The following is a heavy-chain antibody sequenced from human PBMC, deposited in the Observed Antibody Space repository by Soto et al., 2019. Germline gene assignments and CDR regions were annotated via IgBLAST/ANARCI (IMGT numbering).Heavy chain of an antibody. D-gene: IGHD2-2*01. CDR1: GFTFSNAW. J-gene: IGHJ4*02. CDR3: TTDLSVVVVPAATK. V-gene: IGHV3-15*01. Sequence: GGSLRLSCAASGFTFSNAWMSWVRQAPGKGLEWVGRIKSKTDGGTTDYAAPVKGRFTISRDDSKNTLYLQMNSLKTEDTAVYYCTTDLSVVVVPAATKWGQGTLVTVSS. CDR2: IKSKTDGGTT.